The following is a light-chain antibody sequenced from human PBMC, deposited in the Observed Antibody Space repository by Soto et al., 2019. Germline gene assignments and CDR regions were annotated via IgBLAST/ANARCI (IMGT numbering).Light chain of an antibody. CDR3: SSYTFSSTLYV. CDR1: SSDVGNYNY. Sequence: QSALTQPASVSGSPGQSITISCTGTSSDVGNYNYVSWYQQHPGKAPKLMIYDVSNRPSGVSNRFSGSKSGNTASLTISGLQAEYEADYYCSSYTFSSTLYVFGTGTKLTVL. CDR2: DVS. J-gene: IGLJ1*01. V-gene: IGLV2-14*01.